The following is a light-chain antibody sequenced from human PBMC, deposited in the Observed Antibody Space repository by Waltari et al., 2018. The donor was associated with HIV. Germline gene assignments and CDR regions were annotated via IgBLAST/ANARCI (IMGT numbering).Light chain of an antibody. Sequence: AIQMTQSPSSLSASVGDRVIITCRASQRIGNDLGWYQQKAGKAPKALIYAASRLQSGVPSRFSGSGSGTYFTLTISNLQPEDSATYDWLQDDSYPLTFGPGTKVDV. CDR3: LQDDSYPLT. J-gene: IGKJ3*01. CDR2: AAS. CDR1: QRIGND. V-gene: IGKV1-6*01.